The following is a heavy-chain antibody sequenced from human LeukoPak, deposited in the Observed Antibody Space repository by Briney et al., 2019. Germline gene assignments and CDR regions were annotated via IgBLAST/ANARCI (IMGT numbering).Heavy chain of an antibody. CDR1: XFTFSXYA. V-gene: IGHV3-23*01. CDR2: ISGGGGWT. Sequence: SLRLSCAXXXFTFSXYAMSWVRQAPGKGLEWVSAISGGGGWTYYADSVKGRFTISRDNSKNTLYLQMSSLRAEGTAVYYCAKDSLYSSGWYDFDYWGQGTLVTVSS. D-gene: IGHD6-19*01. CDR3: AKDSLYSSGWYDFDY. J-gene: IGHJ4*02.